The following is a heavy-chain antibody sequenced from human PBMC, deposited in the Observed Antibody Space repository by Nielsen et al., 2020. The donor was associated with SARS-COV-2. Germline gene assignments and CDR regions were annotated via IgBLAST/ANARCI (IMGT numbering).Heavy chain of an antibody. CDR3: ARVNTGRITMIVVVEYFDY. J-gene: IGHJ4*02. CDR2: ISGSGGST. CDR1: GFTFSSYA. V-gene: IGHV3-23*01. D-gene: IGHD3-22*01. Sequence: GESLKISCAASGFTFSSYAMSWVRQAPGKGLEWVSAISGSGGSTYYADSVKGRFTISRDNSKNTPYLQMNSLRAEDTAVYYCARVNTGRITMIVVVEYFDYWGQGTLVTVSS.